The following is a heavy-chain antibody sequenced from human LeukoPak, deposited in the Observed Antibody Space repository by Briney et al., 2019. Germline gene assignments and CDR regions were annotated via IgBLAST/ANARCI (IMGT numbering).Heavy chain of an antibody. V-gene: IGHV4-39*01. Sequence: KPSETLSLTCTVSGGSISSSSYSWGWIRQPPGKGLEWIGSIYYSGTTYYNPSLKSRVAISVDTFKIQFSLKLSSVAATDTAVYFCARLRFDFWSGYTHPYFDYWGQGTLVTVSS. CDR3: ARLRFDFWSGYTHPYFDY. CDR1: GGSISSSSYS. J-gene: IGHJ4*02. CDR2: IYYSGTT. D-gene: IGHD3-3*01.